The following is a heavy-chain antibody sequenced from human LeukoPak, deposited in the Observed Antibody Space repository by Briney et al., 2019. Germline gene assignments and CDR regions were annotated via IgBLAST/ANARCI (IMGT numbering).Heavy chain of an antibody. CDR2: IIPIFGTA. D-gene: IGHD3-22*01. CDR3: ARAPMTPDAFDI. V-gene: IGHV1-69*06. J-gene: IGHJ3*02. CDR1: GGTFSSYA. Sequence: SVKVSCKASGGTFSSYAISWVRQAPGQGLEWMGGIIPIFGTANYAQKFQGRVTITADKSTSTAYMELSSLRFEDTAVYYCARAPMTPDAFDIWGQGTMVTVSS.